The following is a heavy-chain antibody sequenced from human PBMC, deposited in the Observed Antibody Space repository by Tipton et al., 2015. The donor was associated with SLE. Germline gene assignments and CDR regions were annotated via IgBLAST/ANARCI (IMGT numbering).Heavy chain of an antibody. V-gene: IGHV4-59*01. D-gene: IGHD3-16*01. CDR1: GGSISSYY. CDR2: IHHSGSA. J-gene: IGHJ4*02. CDR3: ARDQVGVGDFDY. Sequence: LSLTCTVSGGSISSYYWSWIRQPPGKGLEWIGYIHHSGSANYNPSLKSRVTISVDTSKTQFSLKLSSVTAADTAVYFCARDQVGVGDFDYWGQGTLVTVSS.